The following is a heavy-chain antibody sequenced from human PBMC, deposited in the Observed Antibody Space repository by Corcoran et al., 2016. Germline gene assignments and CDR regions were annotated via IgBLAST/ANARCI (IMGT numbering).Heavy chain of an antibody. CDR2: INPKSGGT. CDR1: GYTFTGHY. V-gene: IGHV1-2*02. Sequence: QVQLVQSGAEVKKPGASVKVSCKASGYTFTGHYMHWVRQAPGQGLEWMGWINPKSGGTNYAQKFQGRVSVTRDTSISTAYMELSGLRTDDTAEYYCARDENGMDVWGQGTTVTVSS. CDR3: ARDENGMDV. J-gene: IGHJ6*02.